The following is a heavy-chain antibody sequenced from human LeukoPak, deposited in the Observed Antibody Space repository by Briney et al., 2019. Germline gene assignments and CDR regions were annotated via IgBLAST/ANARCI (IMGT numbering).Heavy chain of an antibody. CDR2: INHSGST. CDR3: ARRRITIFGVAAYYFDY. J-gene: IGHJ4*02. CDR1: GGSFSGYY. Sequence: SETLSLTCAVYGGSFSGYYWSWIRQPPGKGLEWIGEINHSGSTNYNPSLKSRVTISVDTSKNQFSLKLSSVTAADTAVYYCARRRITIFGVAAYYFDYWGQGTLVIVSS. D-gene: IGHD3-3*01. V-gene: IGHV4-34*01.